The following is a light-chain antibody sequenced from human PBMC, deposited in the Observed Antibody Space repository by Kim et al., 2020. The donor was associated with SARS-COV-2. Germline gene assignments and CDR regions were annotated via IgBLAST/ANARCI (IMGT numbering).Light chain of an antibody. J-gene: IGLJ2*01. V-gene: IGLV3-19*01. CDR3: NSRDSSGNHLQV. CDR2: DKN. Sequence: LGQTVRITCQGDSLRRYYANWYQQKPEQAPVLVIFDKNNRPSGIPDRFSGSSSGNTASLTITGAQAEDEADYYCNSRDSSGNHLQVFGGGTQLTVL. CDR1: SLRRYY.